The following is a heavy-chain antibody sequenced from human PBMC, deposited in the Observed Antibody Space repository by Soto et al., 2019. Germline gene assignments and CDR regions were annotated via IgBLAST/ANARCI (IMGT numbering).Heavy chain of an antibody. J-gene: IGHJ3*01. D-gene: IGHD2-2*01. CDR2: ISAYNGNT. Sequence: ASVKVSCKASGYTFTSYGISWVRQAPGQGLEWMGWISAYNGNTNYAQKLQGRVTMTTDTSTSTAYMELRSLRSDDTAVYYCAVYLYCSSTSCYPTSGAFDFWGQGTMVTVSS. CDR3: AVYLYCSSTSCYPTSGAFDF. CDR1: GYTFTSYG. V-gene: IGHV1-18*01.